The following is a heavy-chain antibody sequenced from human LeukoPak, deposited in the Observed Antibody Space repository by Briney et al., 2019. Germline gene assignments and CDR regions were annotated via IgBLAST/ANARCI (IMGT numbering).Heavy chain of an antibody. CDR2: INPNSGGT. D-gene: IGHD6-25*01. CDR3: AREQRLRDNNWFDS. J-gene: IGHJ5*01. CDR1: GYTFTSYG. V-gene: IGHV1-2*02. Sequence: ASVKVSCKASGYTFTSYGISWVRQAPGQGLEWMGWINPNSGGTNYAQKFQGRVTMTRDTSISTAYMELSRLRSDDTAVYYCAREQRLRDNNWFDSWGQGTLVTVSS.